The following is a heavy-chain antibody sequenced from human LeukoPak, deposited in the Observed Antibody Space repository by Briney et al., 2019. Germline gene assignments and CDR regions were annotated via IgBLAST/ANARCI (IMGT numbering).Heavy chain of an antibody. CDR1: GYSFTSYW. CDR3: ARPQYCSSTSCYLDY. J-gene: IGHJ4*02. CDR2: IYPGDSDT. Sequence: GESLKISCKGSGYSFTSYWIGWVRQMPGKGLVWMGIIYPGDSDTRYSPSFQGQVTISADKSISTAYLQWSSLMASDTAMYYCARPQYCSSTSCYLDYWGQGTLVTVSS. D-gene: IGHD2-2*01. V-gene: IGHV5-51*01.